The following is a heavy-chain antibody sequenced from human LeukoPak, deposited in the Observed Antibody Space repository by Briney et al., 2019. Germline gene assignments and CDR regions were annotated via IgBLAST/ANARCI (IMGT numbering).Heavy chain of an antibody. V-gene: IGHV3-48*03. Sequence: GGSLRLSCAASGFTFSSYEMNWFRRAPGKGLEWVSYITASSSLIYYADSVKGRFTISRDNSKNTLYLQMNSLRAEDTAVYYCAKVRSSGWYYFDYWGQGTLVTVSS. D-gene: IGHD6-19*01. CDR3: AKVRSSGWYYFDY. CDR1: GFTFSSYE. CDR2: ITASSSLI. J-gene: IGHJ4*02.